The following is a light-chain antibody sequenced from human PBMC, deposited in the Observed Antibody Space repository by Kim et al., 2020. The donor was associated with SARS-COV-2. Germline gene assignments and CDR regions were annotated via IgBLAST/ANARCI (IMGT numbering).Light chain of an antibody. J-gene: IGKJ4*01. Sequence: ASVGDRVTITCRASQDISSWLGWHQQKPGKAPKVLIYEASNLQSGVPSRFSGSGSGTDFTLTINSLQPEDFATYYCQQTHSFPLTFGGGTKVDIK. CDR2: EAS. CDR3: QQTHSFPLT. CDR1: QDISSW. V-gene: IGKV1D-12*01.